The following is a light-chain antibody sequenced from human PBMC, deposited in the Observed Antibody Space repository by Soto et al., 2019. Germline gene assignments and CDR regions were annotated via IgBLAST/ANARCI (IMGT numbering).Light chain of an antibody. CDR2: EVS. CDR3: SSYTSSSTRV. J-gene: IGLJ1*01. V-gene: IGLV2-14*01. Sequence: QSVLTKPASVSVSPGQSITISCTGTSSDVGGYNYVSWYQQHPGKAPKLMIYEVSNRPSGVSNRFSGSKSGNTASLTISGLQAEDEADYYCSSYTSSSTRVFGTGTKVTVL. CDR1: SSDVGGYNY.